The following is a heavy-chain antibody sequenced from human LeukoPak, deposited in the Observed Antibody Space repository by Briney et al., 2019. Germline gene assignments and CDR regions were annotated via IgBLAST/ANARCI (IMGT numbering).Heavy chain of an antibody. CDR2: IYYSGST. Sequence: SETLSLTCTVSGGSISSSSYYWGWIRQPPGKGLEWIGSIYYSGSTYYNPSLKSRVTISVDTSKNQFSLKLSSVTAADTAVDYCARETSSSGARFDPWGQGTLVTVSS. D-gene: IGHD6-19*01. CDR3: ARETSSSGARFDP. CDR1: GGSISSSSYY. V-gene: IGHV4-39*07. J-gene: IGHJ5*02.